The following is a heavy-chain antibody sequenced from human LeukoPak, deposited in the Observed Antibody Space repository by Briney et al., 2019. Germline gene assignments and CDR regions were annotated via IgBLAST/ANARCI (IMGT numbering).Heavy chain of an antibody. CDR2: ISSSGGGT. CDR3: AKTFSSTWSDWYFDL. D-gene: IGHD6-13*01. J-gene: IGHJ2*01. CDR1: GFTFSSYA. V-gene: IGHV3-23*01. Sequence: GGSLRLSCAASGFTFSSYAKSWVRQAPGKGLEWVSSISSSGGGTYYADSVKGRFSISRDNSKNTLSLQMNSLGAEDTAVYYCAKTFSSTWSDWYFDLWGRGTLVTVSS.